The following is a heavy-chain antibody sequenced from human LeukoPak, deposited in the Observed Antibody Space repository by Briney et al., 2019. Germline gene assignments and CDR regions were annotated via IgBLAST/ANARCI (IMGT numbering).Heavy chain of an antibody. Sequence: GGSLRLSCAASGLNFSRYEMTWVRQAPGKGLEWVSYISSSGSTISSPDSVQGRFTISRDNAKNSLYLQMNSLRAEDTAVYYCATFTRSRFNTHHFESWGQGTLVTVSS. J-gene: IGHJ4*02. D-gene: IGHD2-15*01. CDR3: ATFTRSRFNTHHFES. CDR2: ISSSGSTI. CDR1: GLNFSRYE. V-gene: IGHV3-48*03.